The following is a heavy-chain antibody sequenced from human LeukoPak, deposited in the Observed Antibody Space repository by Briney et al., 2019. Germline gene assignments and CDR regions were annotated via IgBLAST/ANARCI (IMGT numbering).Heavy chain of an antibody. CDR3: ARDTPGHYSSGWYNDY. D-gene: IGHD6-19*01. V-gene: IGHV4-39*07. J-gene: IGHJ4*02. Sequence: SETLSLTCTVSGGSISSSSYYWGWIRQPPGKGLEWIGSIYYSGSTYYNPSLKSRVTISVDTSKNQFSLKLSSVTAADTAVYYCARDTPGHYSSGWYNDYWGQGTLVTVSS. CDR1: GGSISSSSYY. CDR2: IYYSGST.